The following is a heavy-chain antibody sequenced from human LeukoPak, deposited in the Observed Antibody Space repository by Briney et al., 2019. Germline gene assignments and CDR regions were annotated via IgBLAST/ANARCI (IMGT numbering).Heavy chain of an antibody. CDR1: GGSISSSSYY. V-gene: IGHV4-39*01. CDR3: ATLQPTMVRGVTVDY. Sequence: SETLSLTCTVSGGSISSSSYYWGWIRQPPGKGLEWIGSIYYSGSTYYNPSLKSRVTISVDTSKTQFSLKLSSVTAADTAVYYCATLQPTMVRGVTVDYWGQGTLVTVSS. CDR2: IYYSGST. D-gene: IGHD3-10*01. J-gene: IGHJ4*02.